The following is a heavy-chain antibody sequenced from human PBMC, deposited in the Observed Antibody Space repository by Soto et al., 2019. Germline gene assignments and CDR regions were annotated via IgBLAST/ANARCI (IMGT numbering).Heavy chain of an antibody. J-gene: IGHJ6*02. Sequence: QVKLQESGPGLVKPSETLSLTCTVSGGSVNSDYYYWTWIRQPPGKGLEWIGYIYNSGRTNYNPSLKSRVSISMDTSRNQFSLKLTSVTAADTAVFYCARDPPFSGILRGTPLMDVWGQGTTVTVSS. V-gene: IGHV4-61*01. CDR3: ARDPPFSGILRGTPLMDV. CDR1: GGSVNSDYYY. D-gene: IGHD4-17*01. CDR2: IYNSGRT.